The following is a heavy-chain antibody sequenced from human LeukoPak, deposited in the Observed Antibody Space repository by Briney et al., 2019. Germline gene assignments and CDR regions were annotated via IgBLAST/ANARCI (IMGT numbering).Heavy chain of an antibody. CDR3: ARDRASAGGFDY. CDR1: GGSISPYY. D-gene: IGHD2-15*01. J-gene: IGHJ4*02. Sequence: PSETLSLTCTVSGGSISPYYWSWLRQPPGKGLEWFGYIYYSGPTNYNPSLQSRVTISVATSKNQFSLKLSSVTAADTALYYCARDRASAGGFDYWGQGTLVTVSS. CDR2: IYYSGPT. V-gene: IGHV4-59*01.